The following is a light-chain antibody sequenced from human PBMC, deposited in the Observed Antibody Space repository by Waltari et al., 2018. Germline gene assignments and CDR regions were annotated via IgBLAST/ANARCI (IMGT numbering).Light chain of an antibody. Sequence: QSALTQPAYVSGSPGQSITISCTGPSSDVGGYNYVSWYQQHPGKAPKLMIYDVDKRPSGVSYRFSGSKSGNTVSLTISGLQAEDEADYYCSSYTSSNTVLFGGGTRLTVL. V-gene: IGLV2-14*03. CDR1: SSDVGGYNY. J-gene: IGLJ2*01. CDR3: SSYTSSNTVL. CDR2: DVD.